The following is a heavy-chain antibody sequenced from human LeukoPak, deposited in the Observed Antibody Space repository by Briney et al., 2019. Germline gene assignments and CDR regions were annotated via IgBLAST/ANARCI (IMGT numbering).Heavy chain of an antibody. CDR3: ARVRVAVAGIDY. J-gene: IGHJ4*02. D-gene: IGHD6-19*01. CDR1: GFTFSDYY. V-gene: IGHV3-11*06. CDR2: ISSSSSYT. Sequence: PGGSLRLSCAASGFTFSDYYMSWIRQAPGKGLEWVSYISSSSSYTNYADSVKGRFTISRDNAKNSLYLQMNSLRAEDTAVYYCARVRVAVAGIDYWGQGTLVTVSS.